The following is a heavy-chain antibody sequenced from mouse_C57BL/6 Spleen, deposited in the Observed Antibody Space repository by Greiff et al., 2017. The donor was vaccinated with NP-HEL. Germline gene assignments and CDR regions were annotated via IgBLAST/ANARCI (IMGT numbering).Heavy chain of an antibody. Sequence: QVQLQQSGPELVKPGASVKISCKASGYAFSSSWMNWVKQRPGKGLEWIGRIYPGDGDTNYNGKFKGKATLTADKSSSTAYMQLSSLTSEDSAVYFCARCSYSLFDYWGQGTTLTVSS. D-gene: IGHD1-1*01. CDR1: GYAFSSSW. CDR3: ARCSYSLFDY. CDR2: IYPGDGDT. V-gene: IGHV1-82*01. J-gene: IGHJ2*01.